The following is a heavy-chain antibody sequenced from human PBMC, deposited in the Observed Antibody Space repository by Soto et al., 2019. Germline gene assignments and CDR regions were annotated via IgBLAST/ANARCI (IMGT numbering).Heavy chain of an antibody. V-gene: IGHV4-31*03. J-gene: IGHJ4*02. Sequence: SETLSLTCTVSGGSISSGDFYWSWIRQHPGKALEWIGFIHASGTTYYNPSLESRVTISMDTSKNTFSLKFISVTAADTAVYYCARDLPRYYFDDWGQGTLVTVSS. CDR3: ARDLPRYYFDD. CDR1: GGSISSGDFY. CDR2: IHASGTT.